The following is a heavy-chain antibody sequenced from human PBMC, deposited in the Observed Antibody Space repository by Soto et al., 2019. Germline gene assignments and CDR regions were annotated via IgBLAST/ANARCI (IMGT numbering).Heavy chain of an antibody. Sequence: SETLSLTCTVSGGSISSYYWSWNRQPPGKGLEWIGYIYYSGSTNYNPSLKSRVTISVDTSKNQFSLKLSSVTAADTAVYYCAGQDIVVVPAAAHNWFDPWGQGTLVTVSS. CDR3: AGQDIVVVPAAAHNWFDP. D-gene: IGHD2-2*01. CDR2: IYYSGST. CDR1: GGSISSYY. J-gene: IGHJ5*02. V-gene: IGHV4-59*01.